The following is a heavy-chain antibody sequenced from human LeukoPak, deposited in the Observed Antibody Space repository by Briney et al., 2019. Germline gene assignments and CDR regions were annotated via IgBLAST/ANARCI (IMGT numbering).Heavy chain of an antibody. CDR2: ISYDGSKK. CDR3: ATGGRSGVAFES. Sequence: GGSLRLSCAASGFTFSTYGMHWVRQAPGKGLEWVAVISYDGSKKHYADSVKGRFTISRDKSNNTLYLLMNSLRAEDTAVYYCATGGRSGVAFESWGQGTLVTVSS. CDR1: GFTFSTYG. J-gene: IGHJ4*02. D-gene: IGHD2-15*01. V-gene: IGHV3-30*03.